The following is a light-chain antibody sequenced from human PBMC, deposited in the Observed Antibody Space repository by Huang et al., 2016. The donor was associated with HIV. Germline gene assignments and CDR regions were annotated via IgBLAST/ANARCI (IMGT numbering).Light chain of an antibody. CDR1: QSITTY. J-gene: IGKJ4*01. CDR2: AAS. Sequence: DIQMTQSPSSLSASVGDRVTITCRASQSITTYLNWYQQKPGKAPKPLIYAASSLQSGVPSRFSGSGSGTDFTLTITSLQPEDFATYYCQQTYSAPPLTFGGGTKVEI. V-gene: IGKV1-39*01. CDR3: QQTYSAPPLT.